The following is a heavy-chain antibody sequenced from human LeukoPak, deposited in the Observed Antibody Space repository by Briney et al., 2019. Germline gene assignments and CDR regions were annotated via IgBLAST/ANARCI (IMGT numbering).Heavy chain of an antibody. J-gene: IGHJ5*02. CDR2: INTNTGNP. V-gene: IGHV7-4-1*02. Sequence: ASVKVSCKASGYTFTSYVMNWVRQAPGQGLEWMGWINTNTGNPTYAQDFTGRFVFSLDTSVSTAYLQINSLKAEDTAVYYCARGVLLCRGFCRRFEPWGPGNLVNGFL. CDR3: ARGVLLCRGFCRRFEP. CDR1: GYTFTSYV. D-gene: IGHD2-15*01.